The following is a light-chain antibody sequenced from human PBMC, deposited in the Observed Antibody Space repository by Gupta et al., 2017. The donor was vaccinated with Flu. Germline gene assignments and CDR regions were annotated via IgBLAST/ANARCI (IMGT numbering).Light chain of an antibody. CDR2: WAS. CDR1: QSVLATSNNQHF. CDR3: QQFYTAQLT. V-gene: IGKV4-1*01. Sequence: SLGGRATITCKSSQSVLATSNNQHFLAWFQQKPGQSPKLLIYWASTRESGVPDRFSGSGSGTDFTLTISSLQAEDMAVYYCQQFYTAQLTFGQGTSLEIK. J-gene: IGKJ1*01.